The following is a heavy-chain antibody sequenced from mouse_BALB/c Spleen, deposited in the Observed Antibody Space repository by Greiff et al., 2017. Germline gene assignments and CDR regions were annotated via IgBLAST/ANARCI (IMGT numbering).Heavy chain of an antibody. J-gene: IGHJ4*01. D-gene: IGHD2-3*01. Sequence: VHVKQSGPELEKPGASVKISCKASGYSFTGYNMNWVKQSNGKSLEWIGNIDPYYGGTSYNQKFKGKATLTVDKSSSTAYMQLKSLTSEDSAVYYCARYDGYFYAMDYWGQGTSVTVSS. CDR3: ARYDGYFYAMDY. CDR2: IDPYYGGT. V-gene: IGHV1-39*01. CDR1: GYSFTGYN.